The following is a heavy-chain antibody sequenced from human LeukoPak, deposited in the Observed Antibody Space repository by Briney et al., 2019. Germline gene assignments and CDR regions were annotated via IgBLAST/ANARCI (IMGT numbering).Heavy chain of an antibody. Sequence: ASVKVSCKASGYTFTGYFMHWVRQAPGQGLEWMGWINPNTGYTGFAQKFQGRITVSRNTDISTAYMELNSLRSEDTAVYYCARFGGGATKDDRLDYWGQGTLVTVSS. V-gene: IGHV1-8*03. D-gene: IGHD3-16*01. CDR3: ARFGGGATKDDRLDY. J-gene: IGHJ4*02. CDR2: INPNTGYT. CDR1: GYTFTGYF.